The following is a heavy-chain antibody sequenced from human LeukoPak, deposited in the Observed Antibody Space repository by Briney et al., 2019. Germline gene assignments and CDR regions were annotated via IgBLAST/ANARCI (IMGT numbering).Heavy chain of an antibody. D-gene: IGHD3-10*01. CDR1: GASISDHY. CDR3: ARSKGYGSGSYYIDWFDP. Sequence: PSETLSLTCTVSGASISDHYWNWIRQPPGKGLEWIGYSRYSESSNYNPSLKGRATISVDTSKNQLSLTVNSVTAADTAVYYCARSKGYGSGSYYIDWFDPWGQGTLVTVSS. V-gene: IGHV4-59*11. J-gene: IGHJ5*02. CDR2: SRYSESS.